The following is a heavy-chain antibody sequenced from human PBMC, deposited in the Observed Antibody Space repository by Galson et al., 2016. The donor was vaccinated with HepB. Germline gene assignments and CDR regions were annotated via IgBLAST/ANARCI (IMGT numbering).Heavy chain of an antibody. D-gene: IGHD3-22*01. J-gene: IGHJ4*02. CDR3: ARDQWYFYDSSAQVGVDY. CDR2: VSGHNGNI. Sequence: SVKVSCKASGYTFSSYDITWVRQAPGQGLEWMGWVSGHNGNINYAQKFQGRVSMTTDTSTSTAYMELRSLRSDDTAVYYCARDQWYFYDSSAQVGVDYWGQGTLVTVSS. V-gene: IGHV1-18*01. CDR1: GYTFSSYD.